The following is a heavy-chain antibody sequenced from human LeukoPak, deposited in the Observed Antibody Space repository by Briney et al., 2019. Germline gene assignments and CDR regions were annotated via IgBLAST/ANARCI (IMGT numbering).Heavy chain of an antibody. CDR2: IYYSGST. J-gene: IGHJ4*02. V-gene: IGHV4-39*01. Sequence: SETLSLTCTVSGGSISSSSYYWGWIRQPPVKGLEWIGSIYYSGSTYYNPSLKSRVTISVDTSKNQFSLKLSSVTAADTAVYYCASRIPDCSGGSCYSTFWDYWGQGTLVTVSS. CDR3: ASRIPDCSGGSCYSTFWDY. CDR1: GGSISSSSYY. D-gene: IGHD2-15*01.